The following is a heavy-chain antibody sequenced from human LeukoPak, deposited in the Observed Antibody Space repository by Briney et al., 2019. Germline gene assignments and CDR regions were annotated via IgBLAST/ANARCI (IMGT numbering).Heavy chain of an antibody. CDR1: GFTFSNAW. J-gene: IGHJ4*02. CDR3: TTFVNYYGSGNSVDY. D-gene: IGHD3-10*01. V-gene: IGHV3-15*01. CDR2: IKSKTDGGTT. Sequence: GGSLRLSCAAPGFTFSNAWMSWVRQAPGKGLEWVGRIKSKTDGGTTDYAAPVKGRFTISSDDSKNTLYLQMNSLKTEDTAVYYCTTFVNYYGSGNSVDYWGQGTLVSVSS.